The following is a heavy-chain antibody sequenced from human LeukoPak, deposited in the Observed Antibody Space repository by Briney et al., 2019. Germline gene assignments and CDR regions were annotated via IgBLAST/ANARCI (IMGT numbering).Heavy chain of an antibody. CDR3: ARVRNFYYYMDV. J-gene: IGHJ6*03. Sequence: SETLSPTCSVSGGSISSSIYYWGWIRQPPGKGLEWMRNMYYSGSTHYDPSLQSRVTISVDTSKNQFSLKLNSVTAADTAVYYCARVRNFYYYMDVWGKGTTVTVSS. V-gene: IGHV4-39*07. CDR2: MYYSGST. CDR1: GGSISSSIYY.